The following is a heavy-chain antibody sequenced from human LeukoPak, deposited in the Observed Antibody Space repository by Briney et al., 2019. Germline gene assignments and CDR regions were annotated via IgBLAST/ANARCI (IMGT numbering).Heavy chain of an antibody. CDR2: INPNSGGT. Sequence: ASVKVSCKASGYTFTGYYMHWVRQAPGQGLEWMGWINPNSGGTNYAQKFQGRVTMTRDTSISTAYMELSRLRSDDTAVYYCARARDSSGWYGGNWFDPWGQGTLVTVSS. J-gene: IGHJ5*02. V-gene: IGHV1-2*02. CDR3: ARARDSSGWYGGNWFDP. CDR1: GYTFTGYY. D-gene: IGHD6-19*01.